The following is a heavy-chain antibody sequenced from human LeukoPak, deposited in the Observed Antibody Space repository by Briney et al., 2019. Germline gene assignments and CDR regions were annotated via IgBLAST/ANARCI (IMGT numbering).Heavy chain of an antibody. V-gene: IGHV3-66*01. Sequence: GGSLRLSCTASGFAVSSNYINWVRQAPGKGLEWVSVIHSGGNTYYAHSVKDRFTISRDNSKNTVYLQMNSLRAEDTALYYCERERDGYCGGDCYYYYGMDVWGQGTTVTVSS. D-gene: IGHD2-21*02. CDR1: GFAVSSNY. CDR2: IHSGGNT. J-gene: IGHJ6*02. CDR3: ERERDGYCGGDCYYYYGMDV.